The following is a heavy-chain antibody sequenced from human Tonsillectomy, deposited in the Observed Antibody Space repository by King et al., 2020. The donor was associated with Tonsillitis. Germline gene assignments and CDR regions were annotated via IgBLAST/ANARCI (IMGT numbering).Heavy chain of an antibody. D-gene: IGHD3-9*01. CDR2: ISQSGHS. J-gene: IGHJ4*02. CDR3: ASAILTGSGICRY. V-gene: IGHV4-38-2*01. CDR1: GYSISSGYY. Sequence: QLQESGPGLVKPSETLSLTCAVSGYSISSGYYWGWIRQPPGQGLEWIGTISQSGHSYYNPSLTSRVTISVDTSKNQFSLKLRSVAAADTATYYCASAILTGSGICRYWGQGTLVTVSS.